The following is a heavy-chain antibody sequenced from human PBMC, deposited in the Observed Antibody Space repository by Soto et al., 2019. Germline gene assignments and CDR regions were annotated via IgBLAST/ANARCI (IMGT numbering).Heavy chain of an antibody. CDR3: ARAGSSGWYGSPFFDY. D-gene: IGHD6-19*01. J-gene: IGHJ4*02. Sequence: SVKVSCKASGGTFSSYAISWVRQAPGQGLEWMGGIIPIFGTANYAQKFQGRVTITADESTSTAYMELSSLRSEDTAVYYCARAGSSGWYGSPFFDYWGQGTLVTVSS. CDR2: IIPIFGTA. V-gene: IGHV1-69*13. CDR1: GGTFSSYA.